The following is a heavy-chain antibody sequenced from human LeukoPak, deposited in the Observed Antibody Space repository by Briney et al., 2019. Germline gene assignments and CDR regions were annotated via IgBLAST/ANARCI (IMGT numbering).Heavy chain of an antibody. J-gene: IGHJ4*02. D-gene: IGHD3-22*01. CDR1: GGTISSSGYS. CDR2: IYYSGST. V-gene: IGHV4-31*03. Sequence: PSETLSLTCTVSGGTISSSGYSWSWIRQHPGKGLEWIGYIYYSGSTYYNPSLKSRITISVDTSKNQFSLQLSSVTAADTAVYYCARGSTYYDSSGQVPFDYWGQGTLVTVSS. CDR3: ARGSTYYDSSGQVPFDY.